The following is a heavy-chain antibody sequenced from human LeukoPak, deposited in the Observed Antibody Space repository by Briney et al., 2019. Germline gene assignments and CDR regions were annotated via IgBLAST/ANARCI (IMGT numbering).Heavy chain of an antibody. D-gene: IGHD5-12*01. CDR3: ARVDSGYDYYYYGMDV. CDR2: TIPILGIA. V-gene: IGHV1-69*04. Sequence: SVKVSCKASGGTFSSYAISWVRQAPGQGLEWMGRTIPILGIANYAQKFQGRVTITADKSTSTAYMELSSLRSEDTAVYYCARVDSGYDYYYYGMDVWGQGTTVTVSS. CDR1: GGTFSSYA. J-gene: IGHJ6*02.